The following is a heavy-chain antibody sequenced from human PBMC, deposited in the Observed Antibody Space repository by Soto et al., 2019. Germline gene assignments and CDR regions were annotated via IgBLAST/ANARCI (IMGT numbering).Heavy chain of an antibody. J-gene: IGHJ4*02. CDR1: GFTVSSYW. V-gene: IGHV3-74*01. CDR3: AREEIAAAYQLAGFDY. CDR2: INSDGSST. Sequence: HGGSLRLCCAACGFTVSSYWMHWVRQAPGKGLVWVSRINSDGSSTSYADSVKGRFTISRDNAKNTLYLQMNSLRAEDTAVYYCAREEIAAAYQLAGFDYWGQGTLVTVSS. D-gene: IGHD6-13*01.